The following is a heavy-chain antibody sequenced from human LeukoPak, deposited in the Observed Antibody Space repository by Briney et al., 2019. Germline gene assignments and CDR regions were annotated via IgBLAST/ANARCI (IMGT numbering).Heavy chain of an antibody. D-gene: IGHD3-16*02. CDR3: ARDRDLYYDYLWGSYRPSYFDD. V-gene: IGHV3-21*01. Sequence: GGSLRLSCAASGFSFTNYSMNWVRQAPGKGLEWVSSISSSSSYIYYADSVKGRFTISRDNTKNSLYLQMNSLRAEDTAVYYCARDRDLYYDYLWGSYRPSYFDDWGQGTLVTVSS. CDR1: GFSFTNYS. CDR2: ISSSSSYI. J-gene: IGHJ4*02.